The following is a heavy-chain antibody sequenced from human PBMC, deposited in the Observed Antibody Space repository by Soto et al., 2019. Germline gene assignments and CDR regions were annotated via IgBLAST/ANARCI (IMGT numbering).Heavy chain of an antibody. CDR2: ISSSSSTI. Sequence: PGGSLRLSCAASGFTFSSYSMNWVRQAPGKGLEWVSYISSSSSTIYYADSVKGRFTISRDNAKNSLYLQMNSLRDEDTAVYYCAGEDIVVVPAAMAHYYYYGMDVWGQGTTVTVSS. V-gene: IGHV3-48*02. CDR1: GFTFSSYS. J-gene: IGHJ6*02. D-gene: IGHD2-2*01. CDR3: AGEDIVVVPAAMAHYYYYGMDV.